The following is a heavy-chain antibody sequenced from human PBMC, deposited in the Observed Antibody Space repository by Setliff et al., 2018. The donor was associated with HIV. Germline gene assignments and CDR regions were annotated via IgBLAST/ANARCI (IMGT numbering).Heavy chain of an antibody. CDR3: AKDRTSYGDYVLGPSFDL. D-gene: IGHD4-17*01. V-gene: IGHV3-7*05. CDR2: IKQDGSEK. Sequence: GGSLRLSCAASGFTFSTYWMSWVRQAPGKGLEWVANIKQDGSEKNYMDSVKGRFTISRDNAKNTLYLQMNSLRAEDTAVYYCAKDRTSYGDYVLGPSFDLWGRGTLVTVS. CDR1: GFTFSTYW. J-gene: IGHJ2*01.